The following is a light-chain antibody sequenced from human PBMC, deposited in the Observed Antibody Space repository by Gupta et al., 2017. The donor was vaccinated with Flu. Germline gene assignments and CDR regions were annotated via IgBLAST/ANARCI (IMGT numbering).Light chain of an antibody. CDR2: QDA. V-gene: IGLV3-1*01. Sequence: SYELTQPPAVSVFPGQTATITCSGDKLGDIYVSWYQQKAGQSPVLVIYQDAQRPSEIPERISGSNSGNTATLTISETQAMDEADYYCQAWDSGTCGFGGGTKLTVL. J-gene: IGLJ2*01. CDR3: QAWDSGTCG. CDR1: KLGDIY.